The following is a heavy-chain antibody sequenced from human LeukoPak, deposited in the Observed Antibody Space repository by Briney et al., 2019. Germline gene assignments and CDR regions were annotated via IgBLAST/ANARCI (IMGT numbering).Heavy chain of an antibody. J-gene: IGHJ3*02. CDR3: ARDPPPYCSSTSCSQDSDAFDI. Sequence: GGSLRLSCAASGFTFSSYGMSWVRQAPGKGLEWVSAISGSGGTTYYADSVKGRFTISRDNSKNTLYLQMNSLRAEDTAVYYCARDPPPYCSSTSCSQDSDAFDIWGQGTMVTVSS. D-gene: IGHD2-2*01. CDR1: GFTFSSYG. V-gene: IGHV3-23*01. CDR2: ISGSGGTT.